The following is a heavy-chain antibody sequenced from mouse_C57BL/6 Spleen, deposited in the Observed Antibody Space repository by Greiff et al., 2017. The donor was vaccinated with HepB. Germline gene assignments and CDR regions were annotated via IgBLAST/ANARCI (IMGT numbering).Heavy chain of an antibody. CDR3: ASEGYSNYVAWFAY. CDR1: GYSFTDYN. CDR2: INPNYGTT. J-gene: IGHJ3*01. D-gene: IGHD2-5*01. Sequence: EVQLQQSGPELVKPGASVKISCKASGYSFTDYNMNWVKQSNGKSLEWIGVINPNYGTTSYNQKFKGKATLTVDQSSSTAYMQLNSLTSEDSAVYYCASEGYSNYVAWFAYWGQGTLVTVSA. V-gene: IGHV1-39*01.